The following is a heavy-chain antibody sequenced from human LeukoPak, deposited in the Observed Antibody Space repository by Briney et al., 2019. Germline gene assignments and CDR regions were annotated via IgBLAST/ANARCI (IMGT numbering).Heavy chain of an antibody. Sequence: ESLKISCKGPGYSFSIYWIGWVRQMPGKGLEWMGIIYPADSDTRYSPSFQGQVTISADKSISTAYLQWSSLKASDTAMYYCARHYYDILTGSHYFDYWGQGTLVTVSS. CDR3: ARHYYDILTGSHYFDY. CDR1: GYSFSIYW. D-gene: IGHD3-9*01. CDR2: IYPADSDT. J-gene: IGHJ4*02. V-gene: IGHV5-51*01.